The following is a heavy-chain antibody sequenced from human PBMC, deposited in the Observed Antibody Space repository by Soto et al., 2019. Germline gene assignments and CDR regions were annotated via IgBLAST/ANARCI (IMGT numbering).Heavy chain of an antibody. CDR1: GDSVSSNSAA. CDR2: TYYRSKWYN. CDR3: ASYSTKTLAFDI. Sequence: PSQTLSLTGAISGDSVSSNSAAWNWIRQSPSRGLEWLGRTYYRSKWYNDYAVSVKSRITINPDTSKNQFSLQLNSVTPEDTAVYYCASYSTKTLAFDIWGQGTMVTVSS. V-gene: IGHV6-1*01. J-gene: IGHJ3*02. D-gene: IGHD6-13*01.